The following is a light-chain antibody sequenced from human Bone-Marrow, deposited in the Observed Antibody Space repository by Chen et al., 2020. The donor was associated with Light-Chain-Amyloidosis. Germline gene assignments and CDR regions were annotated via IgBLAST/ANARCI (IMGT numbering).Light chain of an antibody. CDR1: NIGSTS. CDR2: DDS. V-gene: IGLV3-21*02. J-gene: IGLJ3*02. Sequence: SYVLTQPSSVSVAPGQTATIACGGNNIGSTSVHWYQQTPGQAPLLVVYDDSDRPSGIPERMSGSTSGNTATLTISRVDAGDEADYYGQVWDRSSDRPVFGGGPKLTVL. CDR3: QVWDRSSDRPV.